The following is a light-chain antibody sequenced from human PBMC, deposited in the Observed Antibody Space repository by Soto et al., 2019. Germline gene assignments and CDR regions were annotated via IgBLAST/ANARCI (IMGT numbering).Light chain of an antibody. J-gene: IGKJ4*01. CDR3: QQRSNWPPLT. V-gene: IGKV3-11*01. CDR1: QSISTF. CDR2: DAS. Sequence: EVVLTRSPATLSLSPGDRATLSCRSSQSISTFLTWYQQKPGQAPRLLIYDASTRATGIPPRFSGTGSGTDFTLTISSLEPEDFAVYYCQQRSNWPPLTFGGGTKVDIK.